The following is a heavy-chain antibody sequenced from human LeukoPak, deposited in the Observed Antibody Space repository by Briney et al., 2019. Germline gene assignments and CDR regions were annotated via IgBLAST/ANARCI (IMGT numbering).Heavy chain of an antibody. CDR1: SGSISSDGYY. D-gene: IGHD3-10*01. Sequence: PSETLSLTCTVSSGSISSDGYYWSWIRQPPGKGLEWIGYIYHSGSTYYNPSLKSRVTISVDRSKNQFSLKLSSVTAADTAVYYCARDPYPNNVIRGPYFDYWGQGTLVTVSS. V-gene: IGHV4-30-2*01. J-gene: IGHJ4*02. CDR3: ARDPYPNNVIRGPYFDY. CDR2: IYHSGST.